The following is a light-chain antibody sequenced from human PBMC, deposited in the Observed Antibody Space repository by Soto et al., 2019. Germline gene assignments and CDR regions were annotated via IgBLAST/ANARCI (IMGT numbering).Light chain of an antibody. Sequence: EIVLTQSPGTLSLSPGERATLSCRASQSVSSSYLAWYQQKPGQAPRLRIYGASRRATGIPDRFSASVSGTDFSLTISRLEPEDFSVYYFDQYGSSPTFGQGTKVEIK. CDR1: QSVSSSY. J-gene: IGKJ1*01. CDR3: DQYGSSPT. CDR2: GAS. V-gene: IGKV3-20*01.